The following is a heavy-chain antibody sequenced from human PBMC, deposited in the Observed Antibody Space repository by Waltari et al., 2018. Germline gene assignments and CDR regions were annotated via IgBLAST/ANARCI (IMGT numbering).Heavy chain of an antibody. CDR2: IKQDGSEK. CDR3: ARLYNTGWYGIDY. D-gene: IGHD6-19*01. Sequence: EVQLVESGGGLVQPGGSLRPSCAVAGFPLSSYRMSWVRQAPGKGLEGVANIKQDGSEKYSVDSVKGRFTISRDNAKNSLSLQMNSLRAEDTAVYFCARLYNTGWYGIDYWGQGTLVTVSS. J-gene: IGHJ4*02. V-gene: IGHV3-7*01. CDR1: GFPLSSYR.